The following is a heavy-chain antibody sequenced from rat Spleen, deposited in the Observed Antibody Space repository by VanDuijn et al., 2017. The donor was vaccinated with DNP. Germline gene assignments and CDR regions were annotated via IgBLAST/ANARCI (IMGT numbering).Heavy chain of an antibody. V-gene: IGHV2-32*01. J-gene: IGHJ3*01. CDR1: GFSLTSYH. CDR2: IWGDGGT. D-gene: IGHD1-12*01. Sequence: QVQLKESGPGLVQPSQTLSLTCTVSGFSLTSYHVTWVRQPPGKGLEWMGVIWGDGGTAYNSALKSRLSISRDTSKSQVFLKMSSLKTEDTATYYCARGDEVMDAWGQGTLVTVSS. CDR3: ARGDEVMDA.